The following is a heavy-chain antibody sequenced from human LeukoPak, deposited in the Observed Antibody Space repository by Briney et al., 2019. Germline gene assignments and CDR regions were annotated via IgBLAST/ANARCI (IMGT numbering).Heavy chain of an antibody. D-gene: IGHD3-10*01. CDR2: ITYDGSNK. J-gene: IGHJ4*02. CDR1: GFTFSSYG. Sequence: PGGSLRLSCAASGFTFSSYGMHWVRQAPGKGLEWVAVITYDGSNKYYADSVKGRFTISRDNSKNTLYLQMNSLRAEDTAVYYCAKENYGSGSYYDYWGQGTLVTVSS. CDR3: AKENYGSGSYYDY. V-gene: IGHV3-30*18.